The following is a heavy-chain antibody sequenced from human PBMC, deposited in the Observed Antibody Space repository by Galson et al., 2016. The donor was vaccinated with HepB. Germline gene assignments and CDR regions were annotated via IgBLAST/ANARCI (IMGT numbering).Heavy chain of an antibody. CDR1: GFTLSSYW. CDR2: MKQDGSET. D-gene: IGHD3-9*01. Sequence: SLRLSCATSGFTLSSYWMSWVRQAPGKGLEWVAKMKQDGSETHYVDSVRGRFTVPRDNAKNSLSLQMNNLRVEDSAMYYCARAGADISTGYYNRAYDSWGQGTLVSVSS. V-gene: IGHV3-7*01. J-gene: IGHJ4*02. CDR3: ARAGADISTGYYNRAYDS.